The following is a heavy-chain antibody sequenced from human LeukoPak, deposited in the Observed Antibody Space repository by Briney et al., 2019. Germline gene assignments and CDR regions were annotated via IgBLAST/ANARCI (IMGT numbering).Heavy chain of an antibody. CDR3: ARDSDSSSWYPNDAFDI. V-gene: IGHV4-30-2*01. D-gene: IGHD6-13*01. J-gene: IGHJ3*02. Sequence: SETLSLTCTVSGGSISSGGYYWSWIRQPPGKGLEWIGYIYHSGSTYYNPSLKSRVTISVDRSKNQFSLKLSSVTAADTAVYYCARDSDSSSWYPNDAFDIWGQGTMVTVSS. CDR2: IYHSGST. CDR1: GGSISSGGYY.